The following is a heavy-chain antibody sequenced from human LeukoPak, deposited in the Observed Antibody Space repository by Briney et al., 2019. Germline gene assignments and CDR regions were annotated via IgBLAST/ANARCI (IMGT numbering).Heavy chain of an antibody. J-gene: IGHJ6*02. V-gene: IGHV4-34*01. CDR3: ARGSGRRSGSGWSTYYYYYYGMDV. CDR2: INHSGST. CDR1: GGSFSGYY. D-gene: IGHD6-19*01. Sequence: SETLSLTCAVYGGSFSGYYWSWIRQPPGKGLEWIGEINHSGSTNYNPSLKSRVTISVDTSKNQFSLKLSSVTAADTAVYYCARGSGRRSGSGWSTYYYYYYGMDVWGQGTTVTVSS.